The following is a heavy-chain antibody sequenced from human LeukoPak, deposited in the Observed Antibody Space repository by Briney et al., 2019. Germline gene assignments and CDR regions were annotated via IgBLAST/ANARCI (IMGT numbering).Heavy chain of an antibody. D-gene: IGHD4-23*01. V-gene: IGHV4-39*07. CDR3: ARRNPTVVTPRYFVY. CDR2: IYYSGST. CDR1: GGSISSTTYY. J-gene: IGHJ4*02. Sequence: SETLSLTCTVSGGSISSTTYYWGWIRQPPGKGLEWIGNIYYSGSTYYNPSLKSRVTISVDTSKNQFSLKLSSVTAADTAVYYCARRNPTVVTPRYFVYWGQGTLVTVSS.